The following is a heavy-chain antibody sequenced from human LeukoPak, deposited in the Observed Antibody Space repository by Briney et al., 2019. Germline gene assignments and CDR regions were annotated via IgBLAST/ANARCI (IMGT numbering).Heavy chain of an antibody. J-gene: IGHJ6*02. Sequence: GRSLRLSCAASGFTFSRYGMYWVRQAPGKGLEWVAVISSDGTNKYYADSVKGRFTISRHNSKNTLYLQMSSLRAEDTAVYFCARSAARLRYYYAMDVWGQGTTVTVCS. CDR1: GFTFSRYG. D-gene: IGHD6-6*01. V-gene: IGHV3-30*03. CDR3: ARSAARLRYYYAMDV. CDR2: ISSDGTNK.